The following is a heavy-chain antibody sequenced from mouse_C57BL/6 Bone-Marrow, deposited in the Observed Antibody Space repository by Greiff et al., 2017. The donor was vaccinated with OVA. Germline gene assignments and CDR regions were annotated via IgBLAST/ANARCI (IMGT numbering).Heavy chain of an antibody. V-gene: IGHV1-82*01. CDR2: IYPGDGDT. Sequence: QVQLQQSGPELVKPGASVKISCKASGYAFSSSWMNWVKQRPGKGLEWIGRIYPGDGDTNYNGKFKGKATLTADKSSSTAYMQLSSLTSEDSAVYFCVYYSNFAYWGQGTLVTVSA. D-gene: IGHD2-5*01. CDR3: VYYSNFAY. J-gene: IGHJ3*01. CDR1: GYAFSSSW.